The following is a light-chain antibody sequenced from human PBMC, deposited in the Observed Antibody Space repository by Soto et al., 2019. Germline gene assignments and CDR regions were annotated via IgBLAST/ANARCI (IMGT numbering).Light chain of an antibody. CDR3: QQRDSWPIT. CDR2: DAS. J-gene: IGKJ5*01. CDR1: QSVNAY. Sequence: EVVVKQSPATLSVSPGERATLSCRASQSVNAYLAWYQQKPGQAPRLLIYDASVRATGIPARFSGSGSGTDFTLTINSLEPDDFAVYYCQQRDSWPITFGQGTRLEIK. V-gene: IGKV3-11*01.